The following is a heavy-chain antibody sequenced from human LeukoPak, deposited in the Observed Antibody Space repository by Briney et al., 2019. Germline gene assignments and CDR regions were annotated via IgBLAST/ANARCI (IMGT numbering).Heavy chain of an antibody. CDR2: INPSGGRA. CDR3: ARGGDIHLWINYYYYMDV. D-gene: IGHD5-18*01. CDR1: GYTFTSYY. J-gene: IGHJ6*03. Sequence: ASVKVSCKASGYTFTSYYMHWVRQAPGQGLEWMGLINPSGGRATYAQKFQGRVTLTRDMSTNTVYMELSSLRSEDTAVYYCARGGDIHLWINYYYYMDVWGKGTTVTVSS. V-gene: IGHV1-46*01.